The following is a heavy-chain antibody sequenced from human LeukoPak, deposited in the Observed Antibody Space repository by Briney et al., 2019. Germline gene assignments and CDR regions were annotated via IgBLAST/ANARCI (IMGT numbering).Heavy chain of an antibody. Sequence: GGSLRLSCAASGFTFSSYSMNWVRQAPGKGLEWVSSISSSSGYIYYADSVKGRFTISRDNAKNSLYLQMNSLRAEDTAVYYCARVTRYCSGGSCSENDYWGQGTLVTVSS. CDR3: ARVTRYCSGGSCSENDY. CDR2: ISSSSGYI. J-gene: IGHJ4*02. CDR1: GFTFSSYS. V-gene: IGHV3-21*01. D-gene: IGHD2-15*01.